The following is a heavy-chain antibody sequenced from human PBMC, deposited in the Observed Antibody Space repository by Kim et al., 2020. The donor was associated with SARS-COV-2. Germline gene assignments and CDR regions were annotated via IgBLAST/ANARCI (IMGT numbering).Heavy chain of an antibody. V-gene: IGHV1-3*01. J-gene: IGHJ6*02. Sequence: ASVKVSCKASGYTFTSYAMHWVRQAPGQRLEWMGWINAGNGNTKYSQKFQGRVTITRDTSASTAYMELSSLRSEDTAVYYCARGLRGGPVLRFLEWSNDYYGMDVWGQGTTVTVSS. CDR1: GYTFTSYA. D-gene: IGHD3-3*01. CDR2: INAGNGNT. CDR3: ARGLRGGPVLRFLEWSNDYYGMDV.